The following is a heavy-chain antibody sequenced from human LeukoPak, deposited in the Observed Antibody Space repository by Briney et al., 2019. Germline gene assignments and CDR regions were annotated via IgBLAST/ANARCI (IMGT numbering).Heavy chain of an antibody. CDR3: AISVIVATTFDY. CDR1: GFTFSSYA. D-gene: IGHD5-12*01. CDR2: ISGSGGST. Sequence: GGSLRLSCAASGFTFSSYAMSWVRQAPGKGLEWVSAISGSGGSTYYADSVKGRFTISRDNSKNTLYLQMNSLRAEDTAVYYCAISVIVATTFDYWGQGTLVTVSS. J-gene: IGHJ4*02. V-gene: IGHV3-23*01.